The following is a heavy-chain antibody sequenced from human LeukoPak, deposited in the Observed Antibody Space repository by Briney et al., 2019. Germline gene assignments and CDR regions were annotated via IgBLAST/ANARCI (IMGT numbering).Heavy chain of an antibody. J-gene: IGHJ4*02. D-gene: IGHD7-27*01. CDR3: AKDKSGTGDY. Sequence: GGSLRLSCAASGFTFDDYAMHWVRQPPGKGLEWVSLISGDGGTTSYADSVKGRFAISRDNSKDSLYLQMNSLRTEDTALYYCAKDKSGTGDYWGQGTLVTASS. V-gene: IGHV3-43*02. CDR2: ISGDGGTT. CDR1: GFTFDDYA.